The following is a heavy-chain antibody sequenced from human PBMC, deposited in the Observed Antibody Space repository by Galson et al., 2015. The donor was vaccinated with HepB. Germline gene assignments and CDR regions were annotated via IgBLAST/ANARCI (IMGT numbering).Heavy chain of an antibody. V-gene: IGHV5-51*01. Sequence: QSGAEVKKPGESLKISCKGSGYSFTSYWIGWVRQMPGKGLEWMGIIYPGDSDTTYSPSFPGQVTISADKSISTAYLQWSSLKASDTAMYYCARRAYSSSWFTKPFDYWGQGTLVTVSS. CDR3: ARRAYSSSWFTKPFDY. CDR2: IYPGDSDT. J-gene: IGHJ4*02. CDR1: GYSFTSYW. D-gene: IGHD6-13*01.